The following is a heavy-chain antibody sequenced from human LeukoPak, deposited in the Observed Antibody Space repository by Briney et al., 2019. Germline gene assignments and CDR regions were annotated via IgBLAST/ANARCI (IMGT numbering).Heavy chain of an antibody. J-gene: IGHJ4*02. D-gene: IGHD6-13*01. CDR1: GYTFTGYY. CDR2: INPNSGGT. Sequence: ASVKVSCKASGYTFTGYYMHWVRQAPGQXXEWMGWINPNSGGTNYAQKFQGRVTTTRDTSISTAYMELSRLRSDDTAVYYCARESFRAAAAFDYWGQGTLVTVSS. CDR3: ARESFRAAAAFDY. V-gene: IGHV1-2*02.